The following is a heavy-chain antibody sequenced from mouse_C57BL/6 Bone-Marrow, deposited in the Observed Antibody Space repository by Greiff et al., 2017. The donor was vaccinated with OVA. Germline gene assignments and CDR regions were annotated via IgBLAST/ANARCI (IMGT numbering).Heavy chain of an antibody. D-gene: IGHD2-4*01. CDR1: GFSLTSYG. J-gene: IGHJ3*01. CDR2: IWRGGST. V-gene: IGHV2-5*01. CDR3: AKMRYDYDAWFAY. Sequence: VQRVESGPGLVQPSQSLSITCTVSGFSLTSYGVHWVRQSPGKGLEWLGVIWRGGSTDYNAAFMSRLSITKDNSKSQVFFKMNSLQAEYTAIYYCAKMRYDYDAWFAYWGQGTLVTVSA.